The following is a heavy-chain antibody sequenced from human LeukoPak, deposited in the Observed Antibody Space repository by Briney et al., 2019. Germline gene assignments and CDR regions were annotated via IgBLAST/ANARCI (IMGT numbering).Heavy chain of an antibody. CDR2: IYYSGST. D-gene: IGHD3-22*01. CDR3: ARVHYDSSGYYFDYYYYYTDV. CDR1: GGSISSYY. V-gene: IGHV4-59*01. J-gene: IGHJ6*03. Sequence: NPSETLSLTCTVSGGSISSYYWSWIRQPPGKGLEWIGYIYYSGSTNYNPSLKSRVTISVDTSKNQFSLKLSSVTAADTAVYYCARVHYDSSGYYFDYYYYYTDVWGKGTTVTVSS.